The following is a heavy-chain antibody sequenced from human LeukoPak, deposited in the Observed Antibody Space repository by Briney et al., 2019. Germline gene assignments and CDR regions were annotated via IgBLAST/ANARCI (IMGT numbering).Heavy chain of an antibody. V-gene: IGHV3-30-3*01. D-gene: IGHD5-24*01. CDR3: ASGNMATITGIDY. CDR2: ISYDGSNK. Sequence: GRSLRLSCAASGFTFSSYAMHWVRQAPGKGLEWVAVISYDGSNKYYADSVKGRFTISRDNSKNTLYLQMNSLRAEDTAVYYCASGNMATITGIDYRGQGTLVTVSS. J-gene: IGHJ4*02. CDR1: GFTFSSYA.